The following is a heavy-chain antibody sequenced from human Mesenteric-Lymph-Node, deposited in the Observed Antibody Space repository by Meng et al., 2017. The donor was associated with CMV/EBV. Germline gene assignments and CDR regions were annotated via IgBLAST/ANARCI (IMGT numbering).Heavy chain of an antibody. Sequence: GGSLRPSCVASGFTFSDYYMTWIRQAPGKGLEWISYISNSGSTIYYADSVKGRFTISRDNAKNSLYLQLNSLRAEDTAVYYCARDLGGGWYNDYWGQGTLVTVSS. D-gene: IGHD6-19*01. CDR2: ISNSGSTI. J-gene: IGHJ4*02. V-gene: IGHV3-11*01. CDR1: GFTFSDYY. CDR3: ARDLGGGWYNDY.